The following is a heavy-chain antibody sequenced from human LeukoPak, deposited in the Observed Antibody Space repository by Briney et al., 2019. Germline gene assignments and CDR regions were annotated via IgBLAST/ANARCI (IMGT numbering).Heavy chain of an antibody. D-gene: IGHD3-22*01. CDR1: GYTFTSYG. V-gene: IGHV1-18*01. J-gene: IGHJ3*02. Sequence: GASVKVSCKASGYTFTSYGISWVRQAPGQGLEWMGWISAYNGNTNYAQKLQGRVTMTTDTSTSTAYMELRSLRSDDTAVYYCAVEYYYDSSGYYRTFDIWGQGTMVTVSS. CDR2: ISAYNGNT. CDR3: AVEYYYDSSGYYRTFDI.